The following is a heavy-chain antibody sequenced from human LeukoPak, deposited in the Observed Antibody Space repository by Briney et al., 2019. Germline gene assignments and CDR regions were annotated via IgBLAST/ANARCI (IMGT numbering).Heavy chain of an antibody. V-gene: IGHV4-39*07. CDR3: AREYYYDSGGYFH. J-gene: IGHJ4*02. CDR1: GGSISSSSYY. D-gene: IGHD3-22*01. CDR2: IYYSGST. Sequence: PSETLSLTCTVSGGSISSSSYYWGWIRQPPGKGLEWIGSIYYSGSTYYNPSLKSRVTISVDTSKNQFSLKLSSVTAADTAVYYCAREYYYDSGGYFHWGQGTLVTVSS.